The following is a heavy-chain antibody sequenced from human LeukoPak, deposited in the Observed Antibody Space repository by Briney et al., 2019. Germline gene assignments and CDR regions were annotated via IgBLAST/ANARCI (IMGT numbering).Heavy chain of an antibody. J-gene: IGHJ4*02. Sequence: SETLSLTCTVSGASISSYYWSWIRQPAGKGLEWIGRIYTSGNTNYNPSLKSRVTMSVDTSKNQFSLKLNSVTAADTAVYYCARGPYCGGDCYFDYWGQGTLATVSS. D-gene: IGHD2-21*02. CDR1: GASISSYY. CDR3: ARGPYCGGDCYFDY. V-gene: IGHV4-4*07. CDR2: IYTSGNT.